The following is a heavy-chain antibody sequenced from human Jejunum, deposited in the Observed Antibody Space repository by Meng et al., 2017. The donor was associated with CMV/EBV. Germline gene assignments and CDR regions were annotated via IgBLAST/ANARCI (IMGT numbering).Heavy chain of an antibody. D-gene: IGHD2-2*01. CDR2: IKYNWIT. CDR3: ARTQDCSSTSCYTGFDP. Sequence: ISSGDYYWTGFRQPPGKGLEWIGFIKYNWITYYNPSLKSRVTISIDTSKNQFSLRLSSVTAADAAVYYCARTQDCSSTSCYTGFDPWGQGTLVTVSS. V-gene: IGHV4-30-4*08. CDR1: ISSGDYY. J-gene: IGHJ5*02.